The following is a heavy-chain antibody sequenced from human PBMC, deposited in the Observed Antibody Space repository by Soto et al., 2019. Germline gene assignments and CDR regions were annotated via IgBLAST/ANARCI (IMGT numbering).Heavy chain of an antibody. CDR1: GGTSTRYA. CDR2: IVPMFGTS. Sequence: QERLVQSGAEVRKPGSSVKVSCKVTGGTSTRYAINWVRQAPGQGLEWMGGIVPMFGTSKYAQKFQGRVTITADTSTNIAYMELRSLRSEGTAVYYCNRGSEYDCWSGYLWGQGTLVSVSS. CDR3: NRGSEYDCWSGYL. J-gene: IGHJ4*02. V-gene: IGHV1-69*06. D-gene: IGHD3-3*01.